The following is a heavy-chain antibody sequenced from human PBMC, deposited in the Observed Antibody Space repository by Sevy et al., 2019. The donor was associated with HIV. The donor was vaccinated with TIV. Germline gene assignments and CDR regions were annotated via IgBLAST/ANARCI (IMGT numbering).Heavy chain of an antibody. CDR2: ISYDGSNK. CDR1: EFTFSSYG. D-gene: IGHD6-19*01. CDR3: SKDRGYSSVGVSRGMDV. J-gene: IGHJ6*02. V-gene: IGHV3-30*18. Sequence: GGSLRLSCAASEFTFSSYGMHWVRQAPGKGLESVAVISYDGSNKYYADSVKGRFTISRDDSKNTLFLQMNSLRAEDTAVYYCSKDRGYSSVGVSRGMDVWGQGTTVTVSS.